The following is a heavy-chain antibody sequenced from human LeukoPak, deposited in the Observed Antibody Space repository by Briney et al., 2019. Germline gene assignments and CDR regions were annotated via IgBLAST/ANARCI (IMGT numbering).Heavy chain of an antibody. D-gene: IGHD3-16*01. CDR1: GFTFSSYA. CDR3: AKGSGGKRTRASPNFDY. V-gene: IGHV3-23*01. Sequence: GGSLRLSCAASGFTFSSYAMSWVRQAPGKGLEWVSAISGSGGSTYYADSVKGRFTISRDNSKNTLYLQMNSLRAEDTAVYYCAKGSGGKRTRASPNFDYWGQGTLVTVSS. J-gene: IGHJ4*02. CDR2: ISGSGGST.